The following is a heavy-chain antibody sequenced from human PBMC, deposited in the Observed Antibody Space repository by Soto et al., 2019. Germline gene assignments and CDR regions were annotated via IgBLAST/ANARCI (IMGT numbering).Heavy chain of an antibody. CDR2: INHSGST. D-gene: IGHD1-26*01. CDR1: GGSFSGYY. J-gene: IGHJ5*02. CDR3: ARQSPDYLGSVGWFDP. V-gene: IGHV4-34*01. Sequence: SETLSLTCAVYGGSFSGYYWSWIRQPPGKGLEWIGEINHSGSTNYNPSLKSRVTISVDTSKNQFSLKLRSVTAADTAVYYCARQSPDYLGSVGWFDPWGQGTLVTVSS.